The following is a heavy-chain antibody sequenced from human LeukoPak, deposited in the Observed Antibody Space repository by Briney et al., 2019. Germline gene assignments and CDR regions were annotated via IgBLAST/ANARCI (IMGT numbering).Heavy chain of an antibody. V-gene: IGHV3-23*01. Sequence: GGSLRLSCAASGFTFSSYAMSWVRQAPGKGLEWVSGISGSGGTTYYADSVKGRFTISRDNSKNTLYLQMNSLRGEDTAVYYCAEDPDYKLLSRAAVDIWGQGTMVTVSS. CDR3: AEDPDYKLLSRAAVDI. CDR2: ISGSGGTT. J-gene: IGHJ3*02. CDR1: GFTFSSYA. D-gene: IGHD1-26*01.